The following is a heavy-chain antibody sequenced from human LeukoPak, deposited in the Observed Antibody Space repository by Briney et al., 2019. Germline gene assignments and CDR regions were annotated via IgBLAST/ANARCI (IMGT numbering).Heavy chain of an antibody. D-gene: IGHD2-2*01. J-gene: IGHJ4*02. CDR2: ISAYNGNT. Sequence: ASVKVSCKASGYTFTSYGISWVRQAPGQGLEWMGWISAYNGNTNYAQKLQGRVTMTTDTSTSTDYMELRSLRSDDTAVYYCARDYPPTIYCSSTSCYRESFDYWGQGTLVTVSS. V-gene: IGHV1-18*01. CDR1: GYTFTSYG. CDR3: ARDYPPTIYCSSTSCYRESFDY.